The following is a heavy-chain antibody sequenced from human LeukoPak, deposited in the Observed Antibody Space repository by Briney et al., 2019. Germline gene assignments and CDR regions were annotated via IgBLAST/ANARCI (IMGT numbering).Heavy chain of an antibody. J-gene: IGHJ1*01. Sequence: GLNLKLYSTVSGISVSSNSMSRIHKAPGKGLEWVSFIYSDNTHYSDSVKGRFTISRDNAMNTLYLQMNSLRAEDSALYYCTRDMQGSRLYLVGSQNDWGQGTLVTVSS. V-gene: IGHV3-53*01. CDR2: IYSDNT. CDR1: GISVSSNS. D-gene: IGHD1-26*01. CDR3: TRDMQGSRLYLVGSQND.